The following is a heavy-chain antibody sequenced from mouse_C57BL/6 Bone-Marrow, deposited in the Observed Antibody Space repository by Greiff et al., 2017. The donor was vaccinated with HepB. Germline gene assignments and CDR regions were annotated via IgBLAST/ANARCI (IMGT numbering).Heavy chain of an antibody. D-gene: IGHD1-1*01. J-gene: IGHJ1*03. CDR3: ARDGLLWYFDV. CDR1: VYTFTSYW. V-gene: IGHV1-64*01. Sequence: VQLQQSGAELVKPGASVKLSCKASVYTFTSYWMHWVKQRPGQGLEWIGMIHPNSGSTNYNEKFKSKATLTVDKSSSTAYMQLSSLTSEDSAVYYCARDGLLWYFDVWGTGTTVTVSS. CDR2: IHPNSGST.